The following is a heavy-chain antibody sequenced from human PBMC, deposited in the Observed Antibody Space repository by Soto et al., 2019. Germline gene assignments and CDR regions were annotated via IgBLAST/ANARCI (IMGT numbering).Heavy chain of an antibody. CDR1: TYTFTSYD. CDR3: ARTAVGGYYYYYYMDV. J-gene: IGHJ6*03. D-gene: IGHD6-19*01. Sequence: ASVKVSCKASTYTFTSYDINWVRQATGQGLERMGWMKPNSGNTGYAQKFQGRVTMTRNTSISTAYMELSSLRYEDTAVYYCARTAVGGYYYYYYMDVWGKGTTVTVSS. CDR2: MKPNSGNT. V-gene: IGHV1-8*01.